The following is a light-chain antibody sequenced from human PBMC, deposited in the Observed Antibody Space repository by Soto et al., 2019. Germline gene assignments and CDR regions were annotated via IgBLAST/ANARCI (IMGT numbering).Light chain of an antibody. CDR3: SSYSSSAPGVL. CDR2: DVS. J-gene: IGLJ2*01. V-gene: IGLV2-14*03. Sequence: QSALTQPASVSGSPGQSITISCSGTSSDVGAPNYVSWYQQHPGEAPKLIIYDVSYRPSGVSNRFSGSKSANTASLTISGLQAADEADYFCSSYSSSAPGVLFGGGTKVTVL. CDR1: SSDVGAPNY.